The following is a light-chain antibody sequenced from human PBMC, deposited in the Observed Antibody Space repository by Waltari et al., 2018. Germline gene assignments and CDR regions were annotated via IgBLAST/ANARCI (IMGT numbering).Light chain of an antibody. Sequence: QSVLTQPPSVSAAAGQRVTISCPGSGSNLGNNFVSWYQQVPGTAPKLLIFDKNKRPSGIPDRFSGSKSGSSATLGIAGLQTGDEAEYYCGTWDTSLSVVFGGGTKLTVL. CDR2: DKN. CDR3: GTWDTSLSVV. J-gene: IGLJ3*02. CDR1: GSNLGNNF. V-gene: IGLV1-51*01.